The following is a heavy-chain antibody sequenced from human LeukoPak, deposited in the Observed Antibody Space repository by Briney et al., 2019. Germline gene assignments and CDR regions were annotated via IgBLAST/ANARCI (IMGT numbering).Heavy chain of an antibody. CDR3: ARGRGRCSSTSCYNDY. D-gene: IGHD2-2*02. CDR2: INHSGST. Sequence: SETLSPTCAVYGGSFSGYYWSWIRQPPGKGLEWIGEINHSGSTNYNPSLKSRVTISVDTSKNQFSLKLSSVTAADTAVYYCARGRGRCSSTSCYNDYWGQGTLVTVSS. J-gene: IGHJ4*02. CDR1: GGSFSGYY. V-gene: IGHV4-34*01.